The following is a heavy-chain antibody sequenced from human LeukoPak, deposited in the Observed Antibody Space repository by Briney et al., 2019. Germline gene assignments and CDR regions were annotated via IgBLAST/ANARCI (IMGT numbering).Heavy chain of an antibody. CDR1: GXTFSNAW. CDR3: TRAARHYYYGMDV. V-gene: IGHV3-15*01. CDR2: IKSKTDGGTT. J-gene: IGHJ6*02. Sequence: GGSLRLSCAASGXTFSNAWVSWVRQAPGKGLELVGRIKSKTDGGTTDYAAPVKGRFTISRDDSKNTLYLHMNSLKTEDTAVYYCTRAARHYYYGMDVWGQGTTVTVSS. D-gene: IGHD6-6*01.